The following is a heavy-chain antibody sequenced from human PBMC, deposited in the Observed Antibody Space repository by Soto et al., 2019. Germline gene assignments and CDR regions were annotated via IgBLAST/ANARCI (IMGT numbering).Heavy chain of an antibody. J-gene: IGHJ6*02. D-gene: IGHD6-19*01. CDR1: GGSISSTNW. CDR3: STSTSVDYYYGVDV. CDR2: IYHGGST. V-gene: IGHV4-4*02. Sequence: QVQLQESGPGLVKPSGTLSLTCAVSGGSISSTNWWSWVRQSPGKGLEWIGEIYHGGSTKYNPSMKSRVSISVDISKSQFSLKLSAVTAADTALYYCSTSTSVDYYYGVDVWGQGTTVTVSS.